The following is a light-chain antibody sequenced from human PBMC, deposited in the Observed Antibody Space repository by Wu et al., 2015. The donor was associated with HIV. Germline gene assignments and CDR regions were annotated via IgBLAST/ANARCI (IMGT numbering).Light chain of an antibody. CDR1: QNIKNY. Sequence: DIQMTQSPSSLSASVGDRVTITCRASQNIKNYLNWYQQKPGKAPKLLIYGASSLQSGVPSRFSGSGSGTHFTLTISRLQREDFATYYCQQSYSTPGTFGQGTKLEIK. CDR3: QQSYSTPGT. CDR2: GAS. V-gene: IGKV1-39*01. J-gene: IGKJ2*02.